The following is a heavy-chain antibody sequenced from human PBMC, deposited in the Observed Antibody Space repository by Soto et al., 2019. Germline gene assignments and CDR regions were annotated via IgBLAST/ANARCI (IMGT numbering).Heavy chain of an antibody. CDR3: ARGSVVVPAALWFDP. J-gene: IGHJ5*02. D-gene: IGHD2-2*01. V-gene: IGHV1-8*01. Sequence: ASVKVSCKASGYTFTSYDINWVRQATGQGLEWMGWMNPNSGNTDYSQKFQGRVTLTRNTSISTAYMELSSLRAEDTAVYYCARGSVVVPAALWFDPWGQGTLVTVSS. CDR1: GYTFTSYD. CDR2: MNPNSGNT.